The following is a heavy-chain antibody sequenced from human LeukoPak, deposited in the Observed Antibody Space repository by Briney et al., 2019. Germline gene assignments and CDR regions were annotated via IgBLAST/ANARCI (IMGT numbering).Heavy chain of an antibody. CDR3: ARAGSIAAPLDY. CDR2: INPNSGGT. Sequence: ASVKVSCKASGYTFTGYYMHWVRQAPGQGPEWMGWINPNSGGTNYAQKFQGRVTMTRDTSISTAYMELSRLRSDDTAVYYCARAGSIAAPLDYWGQGTLVTVSS. J-gene: IGHJ4*02. V-gene: IGHV1-2*02. CDR1: GYTFTGYY. D-gene: IGHD6-6*01.